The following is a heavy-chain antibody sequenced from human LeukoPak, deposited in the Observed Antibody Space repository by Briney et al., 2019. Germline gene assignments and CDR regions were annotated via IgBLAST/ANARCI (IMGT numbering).Heavy chain of an antibody. D-gene: IGHD3-22*01. CDR3: AKSESPYDSSGYYLYS. Sequence: GGSLGLSCAASGFTFDDYAMHWVRQAPGKGLEWVSGISWNSGSIGYADSVKGRFTISRDNAKNSLYLQMNSLRAEDTALYYCAKSESPYDSSGYYLYSWGQGTLVTVSS. CDR2: ISWNSGSI. CDR1: GFTFDDYA. V-gene: IGHV3-9*01. J-gene: IGHJ4*02.